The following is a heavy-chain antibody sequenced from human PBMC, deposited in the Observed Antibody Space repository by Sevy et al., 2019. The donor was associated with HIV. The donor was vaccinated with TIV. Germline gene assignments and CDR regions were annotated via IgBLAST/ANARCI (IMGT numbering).Heavy chain of an antibody. D-gene: IGHD3-10*01. CDR1: GFTFRNFW. CDR2: IRQDGSEK. CDR3: AKSYFGSGTSYGMDL. J-gene: IGHJ6*02. V-gene: IGHV3-7*01. Sequence: GGSLRLSCAVSGFTFRNFWMSWVRQDPGKGLEWVANIRQDGSEKNYVDSVRGHFTISRDNAKNSLFLQLNSLRADDTAIYYCAKSYFGSGTSYGMDLWGRGTTVTVSS.